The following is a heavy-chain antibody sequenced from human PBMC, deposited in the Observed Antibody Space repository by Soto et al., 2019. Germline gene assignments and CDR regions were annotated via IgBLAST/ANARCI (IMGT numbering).Heavy chain of an antibody. Sequence: QVQLMQSGVEVTKPGSSVKVSCKASGGPFNTFGISWVRQAPGQGLEWMGGIIPKYGTTNYARRFQGRVTITADESTTTAYLELSSLRHDDTAIYYCARTRQRRPVFYVDYWGQGTSISVTS. D-gene: IGHD2-2*01. CDR2: IIPKYGTT. J-gene: IGHJ4*02. CDR1: GGPFNTFG. V-gene: IGHV1-69*01. CDR3: ARTRQRRPVFYVDY.